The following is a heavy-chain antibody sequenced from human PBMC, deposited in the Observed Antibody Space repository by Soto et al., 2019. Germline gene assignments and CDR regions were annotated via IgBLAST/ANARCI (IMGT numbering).Heavy chain of an antibody. CDR3: ANLDMITFGGVIGPNDEFDV. J-gene: IGHJ3*01. CDR1: GGTSVDLGGR. V-gene: IGHV4-30-4*01. CDR2: IYYSDNT. Sequence: CTVAGGTSVDLGGRRSINNKPPGKGLEWIGYIYYSDNTYSNPSLKSRVAISGDTSRNQFSLRLSSVTAADTAVYYCANLDMITFGGVIGPNDEFDVWGQGIMVTVSS. D-gene: IGHD3-16*02.